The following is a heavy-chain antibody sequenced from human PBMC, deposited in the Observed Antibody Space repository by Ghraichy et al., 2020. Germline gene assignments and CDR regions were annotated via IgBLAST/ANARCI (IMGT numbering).Heavy chain of an antibody. V-gene: IGHV3-21*01. CDR3: ARGYGSGIYGSEYFQA. Sequence: GGSLRLSCAASGFTFSIYSMNWVRQAPGKGLEWVSFISSGSTYMFYAAPVKGRFTISRENANHSLNLQMNSLTAEDTGEYFRARGYGSGIYGSEYFQAWGQGTLVTVSS. CDR1: GFTFSIYS. J-gene: IGHJ1*01. D-gene: IGHD6-19*01. CDR2: ISSGSTYM.